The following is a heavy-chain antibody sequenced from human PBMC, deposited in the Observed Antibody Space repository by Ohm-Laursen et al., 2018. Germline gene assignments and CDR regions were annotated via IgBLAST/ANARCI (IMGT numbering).Heavy chain of an antibody. Sequence: SDTLSLTWTVSGDSLSSGPENWSWIRQPPGQGLEYIGFIYSGGNTNYNPSLKNRVTMSVDTSKNQFSLKLNSVTAADTAVYYCARGRRTTGWPYFDNWGPGTLVIVSP. J-gene: IGHJ4*02. D-gene: IGHD1-1*01. CDR2: IYSGGNT. CDR1: GDSLSSGPEN. CDR3: ARGRRTTGWPYFDN. V-gene: IGHV4-61*01.